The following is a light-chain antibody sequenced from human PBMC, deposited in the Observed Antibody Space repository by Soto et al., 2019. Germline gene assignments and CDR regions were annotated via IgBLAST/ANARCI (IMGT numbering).Light chain of an antibody. V-gene: IGLV2-14*01. J-gene: IGLJ3*02. CDR1: SSDVGAYRY. CDR3: SSYTTTTAWV. Sequence: QSVLTQPASVSGSPGQSITISCTGSSSDVGAYRYVSWFQQHPGRAPKLIIYEVSNRPSGVSDRFSGSKSDNTASLTISGLKAEDEADYHCSSYTTTTAWVFGGGTKLTVL. CDR2: EVS.